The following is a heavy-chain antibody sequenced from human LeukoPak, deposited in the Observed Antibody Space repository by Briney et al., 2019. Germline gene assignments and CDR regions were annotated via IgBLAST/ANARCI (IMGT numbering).Heavy chain of an antibody. J-gene: IGHJ5*02. D-gene: IGHD6-25*01. CDR2: IYTSGST. Sequence: PSETLSLTCTVSGGSISGYYWCWIRQPAGKGLEWIGGIYTSGSTNYNPSLKSRVTISVDTSKNQFPLYLGSVTSADTAVYYCARDRGRFDPWGQGSLVTVSS. CDR1: GGSISGYY. CDR3: ARDRGRFDP. V-gene: IGHV4-4*07.